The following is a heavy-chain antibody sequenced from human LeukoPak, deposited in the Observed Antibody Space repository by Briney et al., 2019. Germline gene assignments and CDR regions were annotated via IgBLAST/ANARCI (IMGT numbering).Heavy chain of an antibody. Sequence: PGGSLRLSCAASGFTFSSYWMHWVRQVPGKGLVWVSRINTDGSSTNYADSVKGRFTISRDNAKNTLYLQMNSLRADDTAVYYCARRATTVINGFDPWGQGTLVTVSS. CDR3: ARRATTVINGFDP. V-gene: IGHV3-74*01. CDR1: GFTFSSYW. D-gene: IGHD4-23*01. J-gene: IGHJ5*02. CDR2: INTDGSST.